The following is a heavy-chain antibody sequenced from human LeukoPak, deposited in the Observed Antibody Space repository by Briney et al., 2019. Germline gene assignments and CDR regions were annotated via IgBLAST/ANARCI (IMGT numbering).Heavy chain of an antibody. V-gene: IGHV1-18*01. Sequence: ASVKVSCKASGYTFTSYGISWVRQAPGQGLEWMGWISAYNGNTNYAQKLQGRVTMTTDTSTSTAYMELRSLRSDDTAVYYCARDGRRITGTTTSLDYWGQGTLVTVSS. CDR2: ISAYNGNT. J-gene: IGHJ4*02. D-gene: IGHD1-20*01. CDR1: GYTFTSYG. CDR3: ARDGRRITGTTTSLDY.